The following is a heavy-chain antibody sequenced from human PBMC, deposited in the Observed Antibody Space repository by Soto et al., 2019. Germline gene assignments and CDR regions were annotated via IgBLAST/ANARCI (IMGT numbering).Heavy chain of an antibody. V-gene: IGHV1-18*01. D-gene: IGHD3-10*01. CDR1: GYIFTNYD. J-gene: IGHJ6*02. CDR3: ARFGSAPYYYYGVDV. Sequence: QVQLVQSETEVKKPGASVKVSCKASGYIFTNYDITWVRQAPGQGLEWMGWVSGYTGNTKYAQKFQDRVTMITDTSTSTVYMELRSLRSDDTAVYYCARFGSAPYYYYGVDVWGQGTTVFVSS. CDR2: VSGYTGNT.